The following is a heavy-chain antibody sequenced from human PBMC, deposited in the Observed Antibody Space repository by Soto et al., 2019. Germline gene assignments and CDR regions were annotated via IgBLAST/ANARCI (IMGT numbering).Heavy chain of an antibody. CDR2: IKSKIDGGTT. CDR3: TIFSCIANITVLFYF. Sequence: GGSLRLSCAASGFTFSNAWINWVRQAPGKGLEWVGRIKSKIDGGTTDFAAPVKGRFAISRDDAKNMVYLEMNSLKTEDTGVYYCTIFSCIANITVLFYFCGHGTLVPGSA. D-gene: IGHD2-21*01. V-gene: IGHV3-15*07. CDR1: GFTFSNAW. J-gene: IGHJ4*01.